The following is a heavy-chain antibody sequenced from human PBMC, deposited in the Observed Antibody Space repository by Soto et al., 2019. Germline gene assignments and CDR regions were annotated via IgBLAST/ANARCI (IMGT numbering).Heavy chain of an antibody. CDR1: DFTFNDHY. V-gene: IGHV3-72*01. J-gene: IGHJ4*02. CDR3: TVWIEGACY. D-gene: IGHD3-16*01. Sequence: HLVASGGGLVQPGGSLRLSCAASDFTFNDHYMDWVRQAPGKGLEWVARSKNRGQGFTIEYAASLKGRFTISRDDSANSLYLQMNSLETDDTAVYYCTVWIEGACYWGRGILVTVSS. CDR2: SKNRGQGFTI.